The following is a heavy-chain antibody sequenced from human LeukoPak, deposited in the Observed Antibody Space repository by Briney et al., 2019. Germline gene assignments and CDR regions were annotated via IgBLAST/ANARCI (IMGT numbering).Heavy chain of an antibody. CDR3: TTDPDYYDSSGYSDY. Sequence: PGGSLRLSCGASGFTFSNAWMSWVRQAPGKGLEWVGRIKSKTDGGTTDYAAPVKGRFTISRDDSKNTLYLQMNSLKTEDTAVYYCTTDPDYYDSSGYSDYWGQGTLVTVSS. CDR1: GFTFSNAW. D-gene: IGHD3-22*01. CDR2: IKSKTDGGTT. J-gene: IGHJ4*02. V-gene: IGHV3-15*01.